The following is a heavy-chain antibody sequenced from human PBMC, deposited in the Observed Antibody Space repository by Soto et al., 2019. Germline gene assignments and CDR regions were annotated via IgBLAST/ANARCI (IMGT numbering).Heavy chain of an antibody. CDR2: ISWNSGSI. CDR3: AKEGGGGAFDI. Sequence: EVQLVESGGGLVQPGRSLRLSCAASGFTFDDYAMHWVRQAPGKGLEWVSGISWNSGSIGYADSVKGRFTISRDNAKNSLYLQMNSLRAEDTALYYCAKEGGGGAFDIWGQGTMVTVSS. J-gene: IGHJ3*02. V-gene: IGHV3-9*01. D-gene: IGHD3-16*01. CDR1: GFTFDDYA.